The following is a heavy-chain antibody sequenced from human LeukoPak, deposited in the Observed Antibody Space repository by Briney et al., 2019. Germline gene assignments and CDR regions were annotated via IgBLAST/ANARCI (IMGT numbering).Heavy chain of an antibody. D-gene: IGHD3-9*01. CDR3: ARVSSDILTGLPNGVDP. CDR2: INPNSGGT. V-gene: IGHV1-2*02. CDR1: GYTFTGYY. Sequence: ASVKVSCKASGYTFTGYYMHWVRQAPGQGLEWMGWINPNSGGTNYAQKFQGRVTMTRDTSISTAYMELSRLRSDDTAVYYCARVSSDILTGLPNGVDPCGQGTLVTVSS. J-gene: IGHJ5*02.